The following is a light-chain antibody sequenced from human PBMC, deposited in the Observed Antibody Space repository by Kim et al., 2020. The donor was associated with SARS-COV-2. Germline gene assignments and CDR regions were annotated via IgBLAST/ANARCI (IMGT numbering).Light chain of an antibody. CDR1: QSISSY. CDR3: QQSYSTPRT. CDR2: TAS. V-gene: IGKV1-39*01. Sequence: ASVGDRATITCRASQSISSYLNWYQQKPGKPPKLLIYTASSLQSGIPSRFSGSGSGTDFTLTISSLQPEDFATYYCQQSYSTPRTFGQGTKVDIK. J-gene: IGKJ1*01.